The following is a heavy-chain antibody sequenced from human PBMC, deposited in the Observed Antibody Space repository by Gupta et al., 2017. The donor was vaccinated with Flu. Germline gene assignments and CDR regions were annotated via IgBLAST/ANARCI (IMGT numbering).Heavy chain of an antibody. CDR2: IIGSGGTT. D-gene: IGHD4-23*01. J-gene: IGHJ6*02. CDR1: GFTFSRYN. CDR3: AKRGGSFSFYGLDA. Sequence: EVQLLESGGGLVKPGGSLRLSCAASGFTFSRYNVNWVRQAPGKGLEWVAGIIGSGGTTNYAGSVAGRFTISRDNSKNTMDLQMNSLRAEDTAVYYCAKRGGSFSFYGLDAWGQGTTVTVSS. V-gene: IGHV3-23*01.